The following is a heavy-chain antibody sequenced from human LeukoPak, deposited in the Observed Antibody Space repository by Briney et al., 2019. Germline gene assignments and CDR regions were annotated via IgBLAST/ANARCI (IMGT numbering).Heavy chain of an antibody. CDR2: ISGSGGRP. J-gene: IGHJ4*02. V-gene: IGHV3-23*01. CDR3: AKRGVVIRVILVGFHKEAYYFDS. D-gene: IGHD3-22*01. CDR1: GITLSNYG. Sequence: GGSLRLSCAVSGITLSNYGMSWGRQAPGKGLEWVAGISGSGGRPNYADSVKGRFTISRDNAKNKLYLQMNSLRAEDTAVYFCAKRGVVIRVILVGFHKEAYYFDSWGQGALVTVSS.